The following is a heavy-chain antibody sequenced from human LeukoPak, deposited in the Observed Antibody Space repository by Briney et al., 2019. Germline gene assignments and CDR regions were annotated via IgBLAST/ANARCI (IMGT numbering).Heavy chain of an antibody. CDR3: ARGDWFDS. CDR2: INASTGNP. CDR1: GYSFTRYT. V-gene: IGHV7-4-1*02. Sequence: WASVKVSCKAPGYSFTRYTMNWVRQAPGQGLEWMGWINASTGNPRYAQGFTGRFALSLDTSDSTAYLEISSLKAEDTAVYYCARGDWFDSWGQGTLVTVSS. J-gene: IGHJ5*01.